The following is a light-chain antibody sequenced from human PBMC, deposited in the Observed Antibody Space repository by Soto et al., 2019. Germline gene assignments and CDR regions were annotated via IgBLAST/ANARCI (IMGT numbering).Light chain of an antibody. V-gene: IGKV4-1*01. CDR3: QQYYSTPPT. CDR1: QSVLYSSNNENY. Sequence: DIVMTQSPDSLAVSLGERATINCKSSQSVLYSSNNENYLAWYQQKPGQPPSLLIYWASTRESGVPDRFSGKGSGTDFTLTISSLQAEDLAVYYCQQYYSTPPTFGQGNKVEIK. CDR2: WAS. J-gene: IGKJ1*01.